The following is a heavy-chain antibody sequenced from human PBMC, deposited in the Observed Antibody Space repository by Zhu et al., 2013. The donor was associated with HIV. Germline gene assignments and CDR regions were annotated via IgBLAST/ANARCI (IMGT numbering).Heavy chain of an antibody. J-gene: IGHJ3*02. CDR3: ARSHIVVVTAIHRAFDI. V-gene: IGHV1-69*01. D-gene: IGHD2-21*02. Sequence: QVQLVQSGAEVKKPGSSVKVSCKASGGTFSSYAISWVRQAPGQGLEWMGGIIPIFGTANYAQKFQGRVTITADESTSTAYMELSSLRSEDTAVYYCARSHIVVVTAIHRAFDIWGQGDNGHRLF. CDR1: GGTFSSYA. CDR2: IIPIFGTA.